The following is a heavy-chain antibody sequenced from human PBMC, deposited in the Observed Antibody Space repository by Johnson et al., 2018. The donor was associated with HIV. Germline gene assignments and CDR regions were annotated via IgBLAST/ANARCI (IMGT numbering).Heavy chain of an antibody. V-gene: IGHV3-NL1*01. CDR1: VFTFNYYG. CDR2: IYTGDST. D-gene: IGHD3-16*01. CDR3: AISIPRPGWGDAFDI. Sequence: QVLLVESGGGVVQPGRSLRITCAASVFTFNYYGIHWVRQAPGEGLKWVSLIYTGDSTSYADSVKGRFTISTDTSKNTLYLQMNALRAEDTAVYYCAISIPRPGWGDAFDIWGQGTMVTVSS. J-gene: IGHJ3*02.